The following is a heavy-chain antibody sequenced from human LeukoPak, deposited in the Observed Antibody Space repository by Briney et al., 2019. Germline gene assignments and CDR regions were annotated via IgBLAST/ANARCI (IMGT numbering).Heavy chain of an antibody. CDR2: MNPNSGNT. D-gene: IGHD6-13*01. CDR3: ARGSYSSSSNFDY. CDR1: GYTFTSYD. V-gene: IGHV1-8*03. J-gene: IGHJ4*02. Sequence: ASVKVSCKASGYTFTSYDINWVRQATGQGLEWMGWMNPNSGNTGYAQKFQGRVIITRNTSISTAYMELSSLRSEDTAVYYCARGSYSSSSNFDYWGQGTLVTVSS.